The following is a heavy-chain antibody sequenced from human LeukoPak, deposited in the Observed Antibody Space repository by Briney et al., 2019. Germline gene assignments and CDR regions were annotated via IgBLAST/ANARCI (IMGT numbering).Heavy chain of an antibody. Sequence: QSGGSLRLSCAASGFTFSSYAMSWVRQAPGKGLEWVSGISGSGGTTYYADSVKGRFTISRDNSKNTLYLQMNSLTAEDTAIYYCAKDQYSQYYYYGMDVWGRGTTVTVSS. V-gene: IGHV3-23*01. D-gene: IGHD5-12*01. CDR3: AKDQYSQYYYYGMDV. CDR1: GFTFSSYA. CDR2: ISGSGGTT. J-gene: IGHJ6*02.